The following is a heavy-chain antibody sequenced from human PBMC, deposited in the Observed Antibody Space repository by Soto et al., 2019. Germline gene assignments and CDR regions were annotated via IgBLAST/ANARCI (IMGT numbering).Heavy chain of an antibody. CDR3: ARAHYGDYGYGMDV. D-gene: IGHD4-17*01. CDR1: GGSISSGGYS. J-gene: IGHJ6*02. Sequence: SETLSLTCAVSGGSISSGGYSWSWIRQPPGKGLEWIGYIYHSGSTYYNPSLKSRVTISVDRSKNQFSLKLSSVTAADTAVYYCARAHYGDYGYGMDVWGQGTTVTISS. V-gene: IGHV4-30-2*01. CDR2: IYHSGST.